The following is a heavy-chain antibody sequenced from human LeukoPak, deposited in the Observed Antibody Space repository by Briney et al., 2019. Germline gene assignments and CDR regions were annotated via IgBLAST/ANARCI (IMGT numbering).Heavy chain of an antibody. V-gene: IGHV3-23*01. CDR2: ISDSGSST. CDR3: AKGAQYDFWSGYTQEYFDV. D-gene: IGHD3-3*01. Sequence: GGSLRLSCAASGFTFSSYAMNWVRQAPGKGLEWVTFISDSGSSTHYADSVKGRFTISRDNSNNTLYLQINSLRAEDTAAYYCAKGAQYDFWSGYTQEYFDVWGRGTLVTASS. J-gene: IGHJ4*02. CDR1: GFTFSSYA.